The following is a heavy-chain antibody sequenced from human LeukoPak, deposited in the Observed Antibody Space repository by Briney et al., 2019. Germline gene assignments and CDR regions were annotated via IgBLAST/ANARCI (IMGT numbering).Heavy chain of an antibody. J-gene: IGHJ4*02. CDR3: ARGDSSPYYYFDY. V-gene: IGHV1-2*02. CDR2: INPNSGDT. CDR1: GYTFTGYY. D-gene: IGHD3-22*01. Sequence: ASVKVSCKASGYTFTGYYLHWVRQAPGQGLEWMGWINPNSGDTNYAQKFQGRVTMTRDTSISTGYLELSRLRSDDTAVFYCARGDSSPYYYFDYWGQGTLVTASS.